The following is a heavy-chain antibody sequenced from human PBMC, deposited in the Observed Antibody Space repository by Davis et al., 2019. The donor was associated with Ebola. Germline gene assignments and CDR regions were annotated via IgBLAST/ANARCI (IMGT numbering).Heavy chain of an antibody. CDR1: GFTFGSYA. CDR2: ISSSSSYI. Sequence: GESLKISCAASGFTFGSYAMTWVRQAPGKGLEWVSSISSSSSYIYYADSVKGRFTISRDNAKNSLYLQMNSLRAKDTAVYYCARDTMVRGVFQPLFDYWGQGTLVTVSS. CDR3: ARDTMVRGVFQPLFDY. J-gene: IGHJ4*02. D-gene: IGHD3-10*01. V-gene: IGHV3-21*01.